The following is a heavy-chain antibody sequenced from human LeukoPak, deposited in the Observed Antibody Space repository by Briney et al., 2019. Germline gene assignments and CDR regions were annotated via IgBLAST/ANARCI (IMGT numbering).Heavy chain of an antibody. D-gene: IGHD6-13*01. V-gene: IGHV3-21*06. CDR2: ISSTSSYI. J-gene: IGHJ6*03. CDR1: GFTFSIYS. CDR3: ARLDRADYSTSAVPYFNVYMNY. Sequence: PAGSLRLSCAASGFTFSIYSVTWVRQAPGKGLEWVASISSTSSYIYYADSVRGRFTISRDNAQYLAYLQMNSIRAEDTAVYDCARLDRADYSTSAVPYFNVYMNYWDKGTTVIVSS.